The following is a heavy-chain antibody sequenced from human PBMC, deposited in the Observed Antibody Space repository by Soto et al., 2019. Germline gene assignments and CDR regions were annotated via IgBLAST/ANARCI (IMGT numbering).Heavy chain of an antibody. CDR1: GYTFTSYA. V-gene: IGHV1-3*01. D-gene: IGHD1-26*01. CDR2: INAGNGNT. Sequence: QVQLVQSGAEVKKPGASVKVSCKASGYTFTSYAMHWVRQAPGQRLEWMGWINAGNGNTKYSQKFQGRVTITRDTSASTAYMELSSLRSEDTAVYYCARDPLYSGSYFDGMDVWGQGTTVTVSS. CDR3: ARDPLYSGSYFDGMDV. J-gene: IGHJ6*02.